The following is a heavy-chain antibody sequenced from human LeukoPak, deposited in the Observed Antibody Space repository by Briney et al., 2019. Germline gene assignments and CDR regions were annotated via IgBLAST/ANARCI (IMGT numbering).Heavy chain of an antibody. CDR3: AKAPRWDIVVVPAAGLYFDY. D-gene: IGHD2-2*01. V-gene: IGHV3-21*04. Sequence: PGGSLRLSCAASGFTFSSYSMNWVRQAPGKGLEWVSSISSSSSYIYYADSVKGRFTISRDNSKNTLYLQMNSLRAEDTAVYYCAKAPRWDIVVVPAAGLYFDYWGQGTLVTVSS. J-gene: IGHJ4*02. CDR2: ISSSSSYI. CDR1: GFTFSSYS.